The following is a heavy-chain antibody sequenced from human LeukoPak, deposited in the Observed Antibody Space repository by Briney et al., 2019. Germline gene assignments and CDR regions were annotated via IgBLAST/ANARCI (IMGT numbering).Heavy chain of an antibody. D-gene: IGHD6-13*01. CDR2: ISGSGGST. CDR3: AKDLGIAAAGTIFDY. Sequence: LSLTCTVSGGSISSGSYYWSWVRQAPGKGLEWVSAISGSGGSTYYADSVKGRFTISRDNSKNTLYLQMNSLRAEDTAVYYCAKDLGIAAAGTIFDYWGQGTLVTVSS. CDR1: GGSISSGSYY. V-gene: IGHV3-23*01. J-gene: IGHJ4*02.